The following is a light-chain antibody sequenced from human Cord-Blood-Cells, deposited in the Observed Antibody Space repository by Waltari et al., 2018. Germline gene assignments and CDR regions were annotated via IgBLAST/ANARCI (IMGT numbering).Light chain of an antibody. CDR1: SSNIGSNY. J-gene: IGLJ1*01. Sequence: QSVLTQPPSASGTPGQRVTISCSGSSSNIGSNYVYWYQQLPGTAPKLLIYRNNQRHSGVPDRCSGSKSGTSASLAISGLRSEDEADYYCAAWDDSLSGYVFGTGTKVTVL. V-gene: IGLV1-47*01. CDR2: RNN. CDR3: AAWDDSLSGYV.